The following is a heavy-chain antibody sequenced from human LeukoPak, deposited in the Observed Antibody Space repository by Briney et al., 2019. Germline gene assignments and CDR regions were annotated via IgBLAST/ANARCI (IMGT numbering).Heavy chain of an antibody. CDR2: ISSNGGST. J-gene: IGHJ5*02. D-gene: IGHD2-15*01. CDR1: GFTFSSYA. Sequence: HTGGSLRLSCSASGFTFSSYAMHWVRQAPGKGLEYVSAISSNGGSTYYADSVKGRFTISRDNSKNTLYLQMSSLRAEDTAVYYCVKGQWGYCSGGSCYWFDPWGQGTLVTVSS. CDR3: VKGQWGYCSGGSCYWFDP. V-gene: IGHV3-64D*06.